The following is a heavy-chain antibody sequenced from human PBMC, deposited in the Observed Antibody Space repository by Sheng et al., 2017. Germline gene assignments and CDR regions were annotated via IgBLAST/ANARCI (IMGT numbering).Heavy chain of an antibody. V-gene: IGHV4-34*01. CDR1: GGSFSGYY. CDR2: INHSGST. D-gene: IGHD6-19*01. Sequence: QVQLQQWGAGLLKAFRRPLSLTCAVYGGSFSGYYWSWIRQPPGKGLEWIGEINHSGSTNYNPSLKSPSXXISRHVKNQFSLKLSSVTAADTAVYYCAKSRGSGWCFDYWGGQGTLVTVSS. J-gene: IGHJ4*02. CDR3: AKSRGSGWCFDYW.